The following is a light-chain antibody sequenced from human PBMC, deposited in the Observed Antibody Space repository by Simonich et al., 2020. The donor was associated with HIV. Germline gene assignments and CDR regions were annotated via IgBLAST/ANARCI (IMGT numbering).Light chain of an antibody. CDR2: DAS. V-gene: IGKV1-9*01. Sequence: DIHLTQSPSFLSASVGDRLTITFRDSQGISSYLAWYQQKPGKAPKLLIYDASTMQSGVPSRFSGSGSGTEFTLTISSLQPEDFATYYCQQSYNTPLTFGGGTKVEIK. J-gene: IGKJ4*01. CDR3: QQSYNTPLT. CDR1: QGISSY.